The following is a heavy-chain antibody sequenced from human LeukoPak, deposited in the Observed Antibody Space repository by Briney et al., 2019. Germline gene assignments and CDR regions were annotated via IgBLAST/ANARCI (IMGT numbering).Heavy chain of an antibody. Sequence: ASVKVSCKASGYTFTSYATHWVRQAPGQRLEWMGWINAGNGNTKYSQKFQGRVTITRDTSASTAYMELSSLRSEDTAVYYCVPQQLGLYNWFDPWGQGTLVTVSS. D-gene: IGHD6-13*01. V-gene: IGHV1-3*01. CDR1: GYTFTSYA. CDR3: VPQQLGLYNWFDP. CDR2: INAGNGNT. J-gene: IGHJ5*02.